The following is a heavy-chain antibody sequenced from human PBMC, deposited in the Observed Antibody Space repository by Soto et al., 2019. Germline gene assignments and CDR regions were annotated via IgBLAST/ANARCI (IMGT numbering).Heavy chain of an antibody. D-gene: IGHD2-15*01. CDR2: MNPNSGNT. J-gene: IGHJ6*03. CDR3: ARGLDYSPTYYYYYYMDV. Sequence: ASVKVSCKASGYTFTSYYINWVRQATGQGLEWMGWMNPNSGNTGYAQKFQGRVTMTRNTSISTAYMELSSLRSEDTAVYYCARGLDYSPTYYYYYYMDVWGKGTTVTVSS. V-gene: IGHV1-8*01. CDR1: GYTFTSYY.